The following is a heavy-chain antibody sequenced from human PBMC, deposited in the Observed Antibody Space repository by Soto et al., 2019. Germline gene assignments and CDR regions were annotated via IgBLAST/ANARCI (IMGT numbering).Heavy chain of an antibody. J-gene: IGHJ3*02. CDR1: GGTFSSYT. V-gene: IGHV1-69*02. Sequence: QVQLVQSGAEVKKPGSSVKVSCKASGGTFSSYTISWVRQAPGQGLEWMGRIIPILGIANYAQKFQGRVTITADKSTSTAYMELSSLRSEDTAVYYCARARHEGTVTTPAAFDIWGQGTMVTVSS. CDR3: ARARHEGTVTTPAAFDI. D-gene: IGHD4-17*01. CDR2: IIPILGIA.